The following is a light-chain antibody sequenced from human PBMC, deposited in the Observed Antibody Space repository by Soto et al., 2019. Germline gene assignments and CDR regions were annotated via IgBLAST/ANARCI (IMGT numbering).Light chain of an antibody. CDR3: ISYTDRQSYV. CDR1: SSDIGSYDH. V-gene: IGLV2-14*03. Sequence: QSALTQPASVSGSPGQSITISCSGTSSDIGSYDHVAWYQQLPGKSPKLMIYAVYDRPSGVSDRFSGSKSGITASLTISGLQTEDEADYYCISYTDRQSYVFGTGTKLTVL. CDR2: AVY. J-gene: IGLJ1*01.